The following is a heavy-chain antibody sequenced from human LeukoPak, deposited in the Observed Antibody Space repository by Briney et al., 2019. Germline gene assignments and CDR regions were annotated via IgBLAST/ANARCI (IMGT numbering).Heavy chain of an antibody. J-gene: IGHJ4*02. CDR1: GGSISSYY. V-gene: IGHV4-59*01. CDR3: ARGGVTLSPLDY. CDR2: MYYSGSTNYNPSLSGST. D-gene: IGHD2-8*01. Sequence: SETLSLTCTVSGGSISSYYWSWIRQPPGKGLEWIAYMYYSGSTNYNPSLSGSTNYNPSLKTRVTVSVDTSKNQFSMELSSVTAADTAVYYCARGGVTLSPLDYWGQGTLVTVSS.